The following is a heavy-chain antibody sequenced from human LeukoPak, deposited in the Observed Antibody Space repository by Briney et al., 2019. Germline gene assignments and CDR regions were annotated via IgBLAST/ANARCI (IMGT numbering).Heavy chain of an antibody. Sequence: SETLSLTCAVYGGSFSGYYWSWIRQPPGKGLEWIGEINHSGSTNYNPSPKSRVTISVDTSKNQFSLKLSSVTDADTAVYYCARGVARRQWLRRGGRFDYWGQGTLVTVSS. CDR3: ARGVARRQWLRRGGRFDY. CDR1: GGSFSGYY. J-gene: IGHJ4*02. D-gene: IGHD5-12*01. CDR2: INHSGST. V-gene: IGHV4-34*01.